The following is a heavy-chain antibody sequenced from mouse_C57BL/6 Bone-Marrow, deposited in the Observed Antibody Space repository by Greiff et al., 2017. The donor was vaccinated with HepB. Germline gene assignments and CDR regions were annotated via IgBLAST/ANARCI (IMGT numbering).Heavy chain of an antibody. Sequence: DVHLVESGGGLVQPKGSLKLSCAASGFTFNTYAMHWVRQAPGKGLEWVARIRSKSSNYATYYADSVKDRFTISRDDSQSMLYLQMNNLKTEDTAMYYCVRDKGYDEGYYAMDYWGQGTSVTVSS. CDR1: GFTFNTYA. V-gene: IGHV10-3*01. CDR3: VRDKGYDEGYYAMDY. J-gene: IGHJ4*01. D-gene: IGHD2-2*01. CDR2: IRSKSSNYAT.